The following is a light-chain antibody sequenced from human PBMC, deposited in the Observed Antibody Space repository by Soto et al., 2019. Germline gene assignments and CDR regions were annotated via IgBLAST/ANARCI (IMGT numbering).Light chain of an antibody. Sequence: EVVLTQSPGTLSLSPGERATLSCRTRQSVVNYQLAWYRQKPGQAPRLLIYNTFHRATGIPDRFSGTGSETDFTLTIRGLEPEDFAVYHCQQYGALPPTFGQGTKVDIK. CDR2: NTF. CDR3: QQYGALPPT. V-gene: IGKV3-20*01. J-gene: IGKJ1*01. CDR1: QSVVNYQ.